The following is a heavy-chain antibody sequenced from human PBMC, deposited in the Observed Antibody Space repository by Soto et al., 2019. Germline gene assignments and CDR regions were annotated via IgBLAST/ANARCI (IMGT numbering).Heavy chain of an antibody. V-gene: IGHV1-69*13. Sequence: ASVKVSCKASGGTFSSYAISWVRQAPGQGLEWKGGIIPIFGTANYAQKFQGRVTITADESTSTAYMELSSLRPEDTAVYYCARDRVRGTSSSPLNYCYYGRDVWGQGTTVTVSS. D-gene: IGHD6-13*01. CDR1: GGTFSSYA. J-gene: IGHJ6*02. CDR3: ARDRVRGTSSSPLNYCYYGRDV. CDR2: IIPIFGTA.